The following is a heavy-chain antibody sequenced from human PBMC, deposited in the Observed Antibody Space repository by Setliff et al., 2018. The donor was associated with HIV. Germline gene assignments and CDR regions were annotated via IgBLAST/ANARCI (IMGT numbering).Heavy chain of an antibody. CDR1: GYTLRRHG. V-gene: IGHV1-18*01. J-gene: IGHJ5*02. Sequence: ASVKVSCKASGYTLRRHGISWVRQAPGQGLEWMGWISAYNGNTNYAQKFRGRVTLTTDTSTSTAYMELSSLRSEDTAVYYCARGVDYYGSGIGSPWGQGTLVTVSS. CDR2: ISAYNGNT. D-gene: IGHD3-10*01. CDR3: ARGVDYYGSGIGSP.